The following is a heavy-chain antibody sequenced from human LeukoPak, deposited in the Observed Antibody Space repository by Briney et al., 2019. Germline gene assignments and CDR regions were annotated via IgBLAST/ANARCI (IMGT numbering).Heavy chain of an antibody. CDR1: GGSISTAGYS. Sequence: MPSETLSLTCAVSGGSISTAGYSWNWIRQPPGKGLEWIGYIYHSGNTDYTPSLKSRVTISVDKSRNQFSLKLSSVTAADTAVYYCARVIGDFWSGRTSDGLFDYWGQGTLVTVSS. CDR3: ARVIGDFWSGRTSDGLFDY. J-gene: IGHJ4*02. V-gene: IGHV4-30-2*01. CDR2: IYHSGNT. D-gene: IGHD3-3*01.